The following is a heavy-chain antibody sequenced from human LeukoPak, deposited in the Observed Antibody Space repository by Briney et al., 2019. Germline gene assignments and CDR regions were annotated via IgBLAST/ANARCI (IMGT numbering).Heavy chain of an antibody. V-gene: IGHV3-30*02. Sequence: GGSLRLSCAASGFTFSSYGMHWVRQAPGKGLEWVAFIRYDGSNKYYADSVKGRFTISRDNSKNTLYLQMNSLRAEDTAVYYCAKCSDSSSWPRNYYYYYMDVWGKGTTVTVSS. CDR1: GFTFSSYG. CDR2: IRYDGSNK. CDR3: AKCSDSSSWPRNYYYYYMDV. D-gene: IGHD6-13*01. J-gene: IGHJ6*03.